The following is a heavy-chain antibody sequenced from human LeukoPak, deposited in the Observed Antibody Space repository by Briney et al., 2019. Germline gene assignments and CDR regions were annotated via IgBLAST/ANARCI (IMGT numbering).Heavy chain of an antibody. D-gene: IGHD6-19*01. CDR2: ISGSYSDV. CDR1: GFTFSDSY. J-gene: IGHJ6*03. CDR3: AKDSSGWAVYYMDV. Sequence: GWALRLSCAASGFTFSDSYMPWLRQAPGKGLALLSYISGSYSDVNYIDSVRGRFTISRDNAQNSLYLHMNSLTGEDTAVYYCAKDSSGWAVYYMDVWGKGATVTVSS. V-gene: IGHV3-11*01.